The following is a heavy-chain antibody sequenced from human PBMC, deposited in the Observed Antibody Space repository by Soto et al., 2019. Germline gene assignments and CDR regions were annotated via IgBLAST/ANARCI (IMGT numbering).Heavy chain of an antibody. D-gene: IGHD3-9*01. CDR1: GGSIRSGGYY. J-gene: IGHJ4*02. CDR3: GRLEGLATISYYFDY. CDR2: INHSGNT. Sequence: SETLSLTCTVSGGSIRSGGYYWSWIRQPPGKGLEWIGEINHSGNTNYNPSLKSRVTISVDKSKNQFSLKLSSVTAADTAVYYCGRLEGLATISYYFDYWGQGALVTVSS. V-gene: IGHV4-34*01.